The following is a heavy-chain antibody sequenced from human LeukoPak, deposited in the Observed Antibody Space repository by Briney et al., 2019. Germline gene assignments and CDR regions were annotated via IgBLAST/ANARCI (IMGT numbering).Heavy chain of an antibody. Sequence: SETLSLTCTVSGGSISSSSYYWGWIRQPPGKGLEWIGSIYYSGSTYYNPSLKSRVTISVDTSKNQFSLKLSSVTAADTAVYYCAREVLSFRFGELIPYYFDYWGQGTLVTVSS. D-gene: IGHD3-10*01. J-gene: IGHJ4*02. V-gene: IGHV4-39*07. CDR3: AREVLSFRFGELIPYYFDY. CDR2: IYYSGST. CDR1: GGSISSSSYY.